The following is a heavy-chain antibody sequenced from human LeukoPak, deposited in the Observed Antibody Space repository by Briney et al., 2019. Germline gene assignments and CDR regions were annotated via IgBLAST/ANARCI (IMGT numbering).Heavy chain of an antibody. Sequence: QPGRSLRLSCTTSGFTFGDYGFNWVRQAPGKGLELVGFIRKKAHDWTPQYAASVQGRFTISRDDSKGIAYLEMSSLKTEETAVYYCTRAGGYDNSLDYWGQGTPVTVSS. CDR1: GFTFGDYG. D-gene: IGHD5-12*01. J-gene: IGHJ4*02. V-gene: IGHV3-49*04. CDR3: TRAGGYDNSLDY. CDR2: IRKKAHDWTP.